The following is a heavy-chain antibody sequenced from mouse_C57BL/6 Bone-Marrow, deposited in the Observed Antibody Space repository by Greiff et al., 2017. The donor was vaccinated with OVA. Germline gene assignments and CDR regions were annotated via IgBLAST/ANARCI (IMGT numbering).Heavy chain of an antibody. D-gene: IGHD1-1*01. CDR2: ISSCGSYT. CDR3: ARHGYYGSREGYYFDY. J-gene: IGHJ2*01. V-gene: IGHV5-6*01. Sequence: EVMLVESGGDLVKPGGSLKLSCAASGFTFSSYGMSWVRQTPDKRLEWVATISSCGSYTYYPDSVKGRFTISRDNAKNTLYLQMSSLKSEDTAMYYCARHGYYGSREGYYFDYWGQGTTLTVSS. CDR1: GFTFSSYG.